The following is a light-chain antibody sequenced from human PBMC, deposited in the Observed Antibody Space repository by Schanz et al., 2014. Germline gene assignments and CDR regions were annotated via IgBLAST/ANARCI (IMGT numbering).Light chain of an antibody. Sequence: QSALTQPASVSGSPGQSITISCTGTSSDVGGYNYVSWYQQHPGKAPKLMIYEVSKRPSGVPDRFSASKSGNTASLTVSGLQADDEADYCCSSYGGNLGVFGTGTKLTVL. CDR2: EVS. V-gene: IGLV2-8*01. CDR1: SSDVGGYNY. CDR3: SSYGGNLGV. J-gene: IGLJ1*01.